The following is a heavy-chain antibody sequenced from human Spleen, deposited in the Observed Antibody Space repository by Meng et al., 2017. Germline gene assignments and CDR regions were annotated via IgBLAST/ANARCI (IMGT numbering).Heavy chain of an antibody. CDR2: ISGSGGST. CDR1: GFTFSSYA. V-gene: IGHV3-23*01. J-gene: IGHJ3*02. CDR3: AKDRAYCSGGSCYNAFDI. D-gene: IGHD2-15*01. Sequence: GESLKISCAASGFTFSSYAMSWVRQAPGKGLEWVSAISGSGGSTYYADSVKGRFTISRDNSKNTLYLQMNSLRAEDTAVYYCAKDRAYCSGGSCYNAFDIWGQGTMVTVSS.